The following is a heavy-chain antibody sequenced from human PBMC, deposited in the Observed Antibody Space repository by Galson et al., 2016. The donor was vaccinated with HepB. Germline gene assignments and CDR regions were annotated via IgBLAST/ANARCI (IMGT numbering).Heavy chain of an antibody. D-gene: IGHD3-3*01. CDR3: ARGPVTIFGGVEGMDV. CDR1: GFSFSDYY. Sequence: SLRLSCAASGFSFSDYYMSWIRQAPGKGLEWVSYISTSSSYTNYADSVKGRFTISRDNTKNSLYLQMNSLRGEDTAVYYCARGPVTIFGGVEGMDVWGQGTTVTVSS. J-gene: IGHJ6*02. CDR2: ISTSSSYT. V-gene: IGHV3-11*06.